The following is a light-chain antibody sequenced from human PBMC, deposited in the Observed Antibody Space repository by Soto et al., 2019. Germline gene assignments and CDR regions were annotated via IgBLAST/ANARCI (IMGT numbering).Light chain of an antibody. V-gene: IGKV2-28*01. CDR3: MQALQTPPYT. J-gene: IGKJ2*01. CDR2: LAY. Sequence: IVMTQSPLSLPVTPGESASISCRSSQSLLHSNGYSYLDWYLQKPGQSPQLLICLAYYRASGDRDRFSGSGSGTDFTLKISRVEADDVGLYYCMQALQTPPYTFGQGTKLPIK. CDR1: QSLLHSNGYSY.